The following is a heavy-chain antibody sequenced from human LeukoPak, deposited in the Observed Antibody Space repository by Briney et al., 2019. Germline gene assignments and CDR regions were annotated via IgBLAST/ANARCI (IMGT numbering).Heavy chain of an antibody. D-gene: IGHD1-26*01. V-gene: IGHV3-74*01. CDR2: INSDGSST. CDR3: ATPRGSGSYLAFDY. CDR1: GFTLSSYW. Sequence: PGGSLRLFCAASGFTLSSYWMHWVRQAPGKGLVWVSRINSDGSSTSYADSVKGRFTISRDNAKNTLYLQMNSLRAEDTAVYYCATPRGSGSYLAFDYWGQGTLVTVSS. J-gene: IGHJ4*02.